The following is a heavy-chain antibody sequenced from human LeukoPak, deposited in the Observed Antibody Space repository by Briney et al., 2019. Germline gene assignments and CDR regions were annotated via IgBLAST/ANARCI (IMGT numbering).Heavy chain of an antibody. V-gene: IGHV1-2*02. D-gene: IGHD3-22*01. Sequence: ASVKVSCKASGYTFTGYYMHWVRQAPGQGLEWMGWINPNSGGTNYAQKFQGRVTMTRDTSISTAYMELSRLRSDDTAVYYCARDSYYYDSSGYFFPDYWGQGTLVTVSS. CDR2: INPNSGGT. CDR1: GYTFTGYY. CDR3: ARDSYYYDSSGYFFPDY. J-gene: IGHJ4*02.